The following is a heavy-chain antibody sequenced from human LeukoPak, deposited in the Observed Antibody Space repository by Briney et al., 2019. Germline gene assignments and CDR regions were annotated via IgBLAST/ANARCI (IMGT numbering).Heavy chain of an antibody. J-gene: IGHJ4*02. CDR3: ASLWNDVGDY. CDR2: INPSGGNT. D-gene: IGHD1-1*01. CDR1: GYTFTSYY. Sequence: ASVKVSCKASGYTFTSYYMHWVRQAPGQGLEWMGIINPSGGNTNYAQKFQGRVTMTRDTSTSTVYMELSSLRSEDAAVYYCASLWNDVGDYWGQGALVSVSS. V-gene: IGHV1-46*01.